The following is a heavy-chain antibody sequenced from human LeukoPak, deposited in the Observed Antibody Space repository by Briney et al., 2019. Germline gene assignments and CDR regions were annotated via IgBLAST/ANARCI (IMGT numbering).Heavy chain of an antibody. CDR3: ARERRGYSSSWRLDY. Sequence: SETLSLTCTVSGGSISGHYWSWIRQPPGKGPEWIGYIYYSGSTDYNPSLKSRVSMSVHTSKNQLSLRLSSVTAADTAVYYCARERRGYSSSWRLDYWGQGTLVTVSS. CDR1: GGSISGHY. D-gene: IGHD6-13*01. V-gene: IGHV4-59*11. J-gene: IGHJ4*02. CDR2: IYYSGST.